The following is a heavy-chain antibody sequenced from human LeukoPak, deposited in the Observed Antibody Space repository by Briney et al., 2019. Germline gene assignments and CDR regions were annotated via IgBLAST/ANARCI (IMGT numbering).Heavy chain of an antibody. CDR3: AREPNPVGASDAFDI. Sequence: PGGSLRLSCAASGFTFSSYAMHWVRQAPGKGLEWVAVTSYDGSNKYYADSVKGRFTISRDNSKNTLYLQMNSLRAEDTAVYYCAREPNPVGASDAFDIWGQGTIVTVSS. D-gene: IGHD1-26*01. CDR1: GFTFSSYA. V-gene: IGHV3-30-3*01. J-gene: IGHJ3*02. CDR2: TSYDGSNK.